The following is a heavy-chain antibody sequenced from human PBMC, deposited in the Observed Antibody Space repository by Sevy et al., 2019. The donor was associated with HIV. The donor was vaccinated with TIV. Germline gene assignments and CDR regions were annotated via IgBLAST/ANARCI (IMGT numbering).Heavy chain of an antibody. CDR1: GGTFISYA. Sequence: ASVKVSCKASGGTFISYAISWVRQAPGQGLEWMGGIIPIFGTANYAQKLQGRVTITEDESTSTAYMELSSLRSEDTAVYYCARANLPDIVVVPALYWFDPWGQGTLVTVSS. CDR3: ARANLPDIVVVPALYWFDP. J-gene: IGHJ5*02. V-gene: IGHV1-69*13. D-gene: IGHD2-2*01. CDR2: IIPIFGTA.